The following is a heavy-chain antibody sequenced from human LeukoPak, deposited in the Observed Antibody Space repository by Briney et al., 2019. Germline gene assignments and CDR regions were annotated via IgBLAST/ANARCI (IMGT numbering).Heavy chain of an antibody. Sequence: PGGSLRLSCAVSGFTFSNYGRPWVRQAPGKGLEWVAFIPYDGSSKYYADSVKGRFTISRDNSKNTMYLQMNSLRAEDTALYYCARSFAVADTGVFDGCGQGTLVTVSS. J-gene: IGHJ4*02. CDR1: GFTFSNYG. V-gene: IGHV3-30*02. D-gene: IGHD6-19*01. CDR3: ARSFAVADTGVFDG. CDR2: IPYDGSSK.